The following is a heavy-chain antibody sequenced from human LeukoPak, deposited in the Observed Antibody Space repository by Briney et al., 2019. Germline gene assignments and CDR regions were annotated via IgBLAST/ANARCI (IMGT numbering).Heavy chain of an antibody. CDR1: GFTFRSYS. CDR3: AASVSTPGGPAYGMDV. V-gene: IGHV3-48*01. CDR2: ISSSSNAI. Sequence: PGGSLRLSCAASGFTFRSYSMNWVRQAPGKGLEWVSYISSSSNAIYYADSVKGRFTISRDNAKNSLYLQMNSLRAEDTAVYYCAASVSTPGGPAYGMDVWGQGTTVTVSS. D-gene: IGHD3-16*01. J-gene: IGHJ6*02.